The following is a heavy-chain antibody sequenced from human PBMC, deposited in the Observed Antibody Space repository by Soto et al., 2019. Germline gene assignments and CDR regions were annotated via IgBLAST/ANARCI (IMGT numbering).Heavy chain of an antibody. CDR2: INAGNGNT. D-gene: IGHD6-6*01. V-gene: IGHV1-3*01. CDR1: GYTFSNYG. Sequence: GASVKVSCKASGYTFSNYGLHWVRQAPGQRLEWMGWINAGNGNTKYSQKLQGRVTIIMDTSASTAYMELSSLTFEDTAVYFCAREGYQLAYAYNGIDAWGPGTTVTVSS. J-gene: IGHJ6*02. CDR3: AREGYQLAYAYNGIDA.